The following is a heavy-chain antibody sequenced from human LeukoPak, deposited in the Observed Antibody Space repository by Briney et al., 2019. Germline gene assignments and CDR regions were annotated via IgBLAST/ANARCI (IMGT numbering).Heavy chain of an antibody. J-gene: IGHJ5*02. CDR2: INAGNGNT. V-gene: IGHV1-3*01. CDR3: ARGGGSLNWFDP. CDR1: GYTFTSYA. Sequence: ASVKVSCKASGYTFTSYAMHWVRQAPGQRLEWMGWINAGNGNTKYSQKFQGRVTITRDTSASTAYMELSSLRSEDTAVYYCARGGGSLNWFDPWGQGTLVTVSS. D-gene: IGHD3-16*01.